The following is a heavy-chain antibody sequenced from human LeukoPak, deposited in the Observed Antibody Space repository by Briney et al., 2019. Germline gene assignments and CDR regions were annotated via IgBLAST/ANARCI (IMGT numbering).Heavy chain of an antibody. CDR2: MNPNSGNT. J-gene: IGHJ3*02. Sequence: GASVKVSCKASGYTFTSYGISWVRQAPGQGLEWMGWMNPNSGNTGYAQKFQGRVTMTRNTSISTAYMELSSLRSEDTAVYYCARAPPYYYGSNAFDIWGQGTMVTVSS. D-gene: IGHD3-10*01. CDR1: GYTFTSYG. CDR3: ARAPPYYYGSNAFDI. V-gene: IGHV1-8*02.